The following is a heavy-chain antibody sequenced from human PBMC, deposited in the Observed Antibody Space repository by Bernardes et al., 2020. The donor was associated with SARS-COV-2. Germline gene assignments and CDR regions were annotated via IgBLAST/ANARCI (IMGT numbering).Heavy chain of an antibody. V-gene: IGHV3-74*01. Sequence: GGSLRLSCAASGSTFSSSWMHWVRQVPGKGLVWVSRIEGDGTTTNYADSVKGRFTISRDNAKNTLYLQMNSLRAEDTAVYYCGRGLGTAGVGYWGQGTLVTVSS. J-gene: IGHJ4*02. CDR2: IEGDGTTT. CDR3: GRGLGTAGVGY. D-gene: IGHD7-27*01. CDR1: GSTFSSSW.